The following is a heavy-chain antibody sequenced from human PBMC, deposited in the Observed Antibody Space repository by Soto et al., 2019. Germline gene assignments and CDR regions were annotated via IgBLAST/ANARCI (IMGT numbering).Heavy chain of an antibody. D-gene: IGHD3-22*01. CDR3: ASRISSGYFDDDAFDI. CDR2: ISAYNGNT. CDR1: GYTFTSYG. V-gene: IGHV1-18*01. J-gene: IGHJ3*02. Sequence: ASVKVSCKASGYTFTSYGISWVRQAPGQGLEWMGWISAYNGNTNYAQKLQGRVTMTTDTSTSTAYMELRSLRSDDTAVYYCASRISSGYFDDDAFDIWGQGTMVTVS.